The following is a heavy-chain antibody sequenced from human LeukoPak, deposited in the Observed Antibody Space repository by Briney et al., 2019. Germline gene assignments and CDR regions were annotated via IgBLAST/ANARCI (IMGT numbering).Heavy chain of an antibody. J-gene: IGHJ3*02. CDR3: ARGRGYGGNYLRSFDI. V-gene: IGHV4-59*08. CDR2: NSGST. CDR1: GDSLNDYF. Sequence: SETLSLTCTVSGDSLNDYFWSWIRQPPGKGLEWIGYNSGSTNYNASLKSRVTILLVRSKNQFSLKLSSVTAADTAVYYCARGRGYGGNYLRSFDIWGQGTMVTVSS. D-gene: IGHD1-26*01.